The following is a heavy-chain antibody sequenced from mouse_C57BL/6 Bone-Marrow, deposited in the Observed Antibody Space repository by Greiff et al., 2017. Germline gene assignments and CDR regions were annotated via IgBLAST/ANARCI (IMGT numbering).Heavy chain of an antibody. V-gene: IGHV1-81*01. CDR1: GYTFTSYG. J-gene: IGHJ2*01. Sequence: VQLQQPGAELARPGASVKLSCKASGYTFTSYGMSWVKQRPGQGLEWIGEIYPRSGNTYYNEKFKGKATLTADKSSSTAYMELRSLTYEDSAVYFCARYDYSYMDYWGQGTTLTVSS. CDR2: IYPRSGNT. CDR3: ARYDYSYMDY. D-gene: IGHD2-4*01.